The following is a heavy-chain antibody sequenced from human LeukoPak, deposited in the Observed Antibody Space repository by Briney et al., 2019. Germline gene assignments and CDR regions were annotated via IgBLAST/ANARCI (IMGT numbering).Heavy chain of an antibody. V-gene: IGHV3-23*01. CDR2: ISGNGAGT. D-gene: IGHD3-3*01. Sequence: GGSLRLSCAASGFTFSSYAMSWVRQAPGKGLEWVSAISGNGAGTYYADSVKGRFTISRDNSRNTLYLQMNSLRVEDTAVYYCARPRVTIFGGPNKAFDIWGQGTMVTVSS. CDR1: GFTFSSYA. CDR3: ARPRVTIFGGPNKAFDI. J-gene: IGHJ3*02.